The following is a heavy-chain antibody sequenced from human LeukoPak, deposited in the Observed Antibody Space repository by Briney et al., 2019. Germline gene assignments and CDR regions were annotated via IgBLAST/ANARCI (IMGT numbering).Heavy chain of an antibody. V-gene: IGHV1-46*01. Sequence: ASVKVSCKASGYTFTSYYIHWVRQAPGQGLEWMGIINPSGGSTSYAQKFQGRVTMTRDTSTSTVYMELSSLRSEDTAVYYCARDGTNREQPYSSGWYGDYWGQGTLVTVSS. CDR1: GYTFTSYY. D-gene: IGHD6-19*01. CDR3: ARDGTNREQPYSSGWYGDY. CDR2: INPSGGST. J-gene: IGHJ4*02.